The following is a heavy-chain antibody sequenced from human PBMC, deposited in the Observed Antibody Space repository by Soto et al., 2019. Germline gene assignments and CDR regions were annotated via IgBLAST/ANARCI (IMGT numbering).Heavy chain of an antibody. CDR1: GYRFSSYG. V-gene: IGHV1-18*01. CDR2: IDPNNGNS. J-gene: IGHJ4*02. CDR3: ARARLRGYDSSGFYS. Sequence: QVQLVQSGAELRKPGASVKVSCQAYGYRFSSYGVHWLRQAPGQGLEWMGWIDPNNGNSNYAQKFEDRLSMTSATAPXTINMELKSLKSDDTAIYYCARARLRGYDSSGFYSWGQGTLVTVSS. D-gene: IGHD3-22*01.